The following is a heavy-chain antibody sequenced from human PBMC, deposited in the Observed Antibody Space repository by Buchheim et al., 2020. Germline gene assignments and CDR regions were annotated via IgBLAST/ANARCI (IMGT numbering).Heavy chain of an antibody. CDR3: ARGYDILTGYPLAHAFDI. J-gene: IGHJ3*02. CDR2: INHSGST. Sequence: QVQLQQWGAGLLKPSETLSLTCAVYGGSFSGYYWSWIRQPPGKGLEWIGEINHSGSTNYNPSLKSRVTISVDTSQHHFSLKLSSVTAADTAVYYCARGYDILTGYPLAHAFDIWGQGT. V-gene: IGHV4-34*01. CDR1: GGSFSGYY. D-gene: IGHD3-9*01.